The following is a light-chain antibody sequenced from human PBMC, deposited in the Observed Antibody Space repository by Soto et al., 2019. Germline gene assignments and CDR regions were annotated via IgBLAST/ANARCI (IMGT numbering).Light chain of an antibody. CDR1: QSVSSN. Sequence: MTQSPATLSVSPGERATLSCRASQSVSSNLAWYQQKPGQAPRLLIYGASTRATGTPARFSGSGSGTDFTLTISSLQSEDFAVYYCQQYNNWPRTFGQGTKV. V-gene: IGKV3-15*01. J-gene: IGKJ1*01. CDR3: QQYNNWPRT. CDR2: GAS.